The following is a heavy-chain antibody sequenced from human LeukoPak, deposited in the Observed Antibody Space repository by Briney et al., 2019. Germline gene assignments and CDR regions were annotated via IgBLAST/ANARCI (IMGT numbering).Heavy chain of an antibody. D-gene: IGHD2-2*02. CDR2: FDPEDGET. J-gene: IGHJ5*02. Sequence: ASVKVSCKVSGYTLTELSMHWVRQAPGKGLEWMGGFDPEDGETIYAQKFQGRVTMTEDTSTDTAYMELSSLRSEDTAVYYCASQAPHCSSTSCYTRGNWLDPWGQGTLVTVSS. CDR3: ASQAPHCSSTSCYTRGNWLDP. CDR1: GYTLTELS. V-gene: IGHV1-24*01.